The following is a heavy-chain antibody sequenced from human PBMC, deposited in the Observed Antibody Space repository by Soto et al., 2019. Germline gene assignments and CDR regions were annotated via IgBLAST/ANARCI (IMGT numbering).Heavy chain of an antibody. V-gene: IGHV2-5*02. CDR1: GFSLSSSDVG. J-gene: IGHJ4*02. D-gene: IGHD2-21*02. CDR2: IYWDDDK. Sequence: QITLKESGPPLVQPTQTLTLPCTFSGFSLSSSDVGVGWIRQPPGKALEWLALIYWDDDKRYSPSLKSRLTITKDTSRNQVVLTVTNLDPVDTATYYCVRASGGGNSAYFDYWGQGTLVTVSS. CDR3: VRASGGGNSAYFDY.